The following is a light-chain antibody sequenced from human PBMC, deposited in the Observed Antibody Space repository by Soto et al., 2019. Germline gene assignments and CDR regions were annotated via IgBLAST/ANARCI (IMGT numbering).Light chain of an antibody. J-gene: IGLJ1*01. Sequence: QSALTQPASVSGSPGQSITISCTGSRSDVGGYNHVSWYQQYPGKAPKLLIFEVSNRPSGVSNRFSGSKSGNTASLTISGLQAEDEADYYCNSFTASSTLVFGSGTKLTV. CDR2: EVS. V-gene: IGLV2-14*01. CDR3: NSFTASSTLV. CDR1: RSDVGGYNH.